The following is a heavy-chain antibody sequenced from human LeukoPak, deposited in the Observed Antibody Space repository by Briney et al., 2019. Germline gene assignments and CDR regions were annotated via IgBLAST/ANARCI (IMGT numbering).Heavy chain of an antibody. CDR1: GFTFSGYA. CDR2: ISGSGGST. D-gene: IGHD5-24*01. CDR3: AKDPPTGDGYNSYFDY. V-gene: IGHV3-23*01. J-gene: IGHJ4*02. Sequence: GGSLRLSCAASGFTFSGYAMSWVRQAPGKGLEWVSAISGSGGSTYYADSVKGRFTISRDNSKNTLYLQMNSLRAEDTAVYYCAKDPPTGDGYNSYFDYWGQGTLVTVSS.